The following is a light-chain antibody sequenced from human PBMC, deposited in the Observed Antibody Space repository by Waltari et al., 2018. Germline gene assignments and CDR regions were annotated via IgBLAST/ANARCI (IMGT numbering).Light chain of an antibody. CDR2: VAS. Sequence: DIQMTQSPYSLSASVGDRVTITCRASQSINTYLNWYQHKPGKGPNLLIYVASSLQSGVPSRFSGSGSGTDFTLTISSLQPEDFATYYCQQSYSTPLTFGGGTKVEIK. CDR1: QSINTY. J-gene: IGKJ4*01. V-gene: IGKV1-39*01. CDR3: QQSYSTPLT.